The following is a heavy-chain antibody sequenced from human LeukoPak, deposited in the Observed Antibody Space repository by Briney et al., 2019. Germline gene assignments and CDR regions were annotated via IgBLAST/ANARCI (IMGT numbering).Heavy chain of an antibody. CDR2: IYYSGST. CDR3: AGTGIAVA. Sequence: PSETLSLICTVSGGSISSSSYYWGWVRQPPGKGLEWIGSIYYSGSTYFNPSLKSRVTISVDTSKNQFSLKLSSVTAADTAMYYCAGTGIAVAWGQGTLVTVSS. D-gene: IGHD6-19*01. J-gene: IGHJ4*02. CDR1: GGSISSSSYY. V-gene: IGHV4-39*07.